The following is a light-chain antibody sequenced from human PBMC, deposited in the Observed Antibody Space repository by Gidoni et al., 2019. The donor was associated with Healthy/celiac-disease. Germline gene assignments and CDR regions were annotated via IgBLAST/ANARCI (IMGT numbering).Light chain of an antibody. CDR2: GAS. Sequence: EIVLTQSPGTLSLSPGERATLSCRASQSVSSSYLAWYQQKPGQAPRLLIYGASSRATGIPDRFSGSGSGTDFTLTISRLEPEDFAVYYCQQHGSSSWTFXXXTKVEIK. CDR3: QQHGSSSWT. V-gene: IGKV3-20*01. CDR1: QSVSSSY. J-gene: IGKJ1*01.